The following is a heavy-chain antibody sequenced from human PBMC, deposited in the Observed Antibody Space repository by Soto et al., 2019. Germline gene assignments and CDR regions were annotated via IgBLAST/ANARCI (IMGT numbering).Heavy chain of an antibody. J-gene: IGHJ4*02. Sequence: QVQLQESGPGLVKPSETLSLTCTVSGVSITSYYLSWIRQPAGKGLEWIGRIYSSGSTNYNPSLKSRVTMSIDTSKNQFSLKLSSVTAADTAVYYCACLYNWNGWSDYWGQGTLVTVSS. CDR2: IYSSGST. CDR3: ACLYNWNGWSDY. D-gene: IGHD1-20*01. V-gene: IGHV4-4*07. CDR1: GVSITSYY.